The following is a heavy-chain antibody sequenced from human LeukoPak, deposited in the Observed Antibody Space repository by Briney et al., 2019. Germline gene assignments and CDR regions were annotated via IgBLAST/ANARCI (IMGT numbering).Heavy chain of an antibody. CDR3: ARNDAFDI. Sequence: GGSLRLSCAASGFTFSSYAVHWVRQAPGKGLEWVAVISYDGSNKYYADSVKGRFTISRDNSKNTLYLQMNSLRAEDTAVYYCARNDAFDIWGQGTMVTVSS. CDR1: GFTFSSYA. V-gene: IGHV3-30-3*01. CDR2: ISYDGSNK. J-gene: IGHJ3*02.